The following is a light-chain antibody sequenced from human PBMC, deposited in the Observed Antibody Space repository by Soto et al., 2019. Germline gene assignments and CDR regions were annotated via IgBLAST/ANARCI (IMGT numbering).Light chain of an antibody. CDR2: AAS. J-gene: IGKJ1*01. CDR1: QSISSY. Sequence: DIQMTQSPSSLSASVGDRVTITCRASQSISSYLNWYQQKPGKAPKLLIYAASSLQSGVPSRFSGSGSGTDFTLTISSLQLEVFATYYCQQSYSTPWTSGKGTKVEIK. CDR3: QQSYSTPWT. V-gene: IGKV1-39*01.